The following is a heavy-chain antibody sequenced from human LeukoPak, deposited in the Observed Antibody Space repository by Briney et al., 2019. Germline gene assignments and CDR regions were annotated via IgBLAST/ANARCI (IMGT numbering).Heavy chain of an antibody. V-gene: IGHV3-23*01. D-gene: IGHD6-19*01. CDR1: GFTLSSYE. Sequence: GGSLRLSCAASGFTLSSYEMNWVRQAPGKGLEWVSGISGSGGNTYYTDSVRGRLSISRDNSKNTLYLQVNSLRAEDTAVYYCAKGRTEGGTLALDYWGQGTLVTVSS. CDR2: ISGSGGNT. CDR3: AKGRTEGGTLALDY. J-gene: IGHJ4*02.